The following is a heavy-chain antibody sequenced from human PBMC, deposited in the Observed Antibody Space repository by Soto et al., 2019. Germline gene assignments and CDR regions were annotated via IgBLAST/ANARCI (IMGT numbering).Heavy chain of an antibody. CDR1: GFTFSSYA. J-gene: IGHJ6*02. CDR3: ASPSDILTGSDYYYGMDV. CDR2: ISYDGSNK. D-gene: IGHD3-9*01. V-gene: IGHV3-30-3*01. Sequence: QVQLVESGGGVVQPGRSLRLSCAASGFTFSSYAMHWVRQAPGKGLEWVAVISYDGSNKYYADSVKGRFTISRDNSKNTLYLQMNSLRAEDTAVYYCASPSDILTGSDYYYGMDVWGQGTTVTVSS.